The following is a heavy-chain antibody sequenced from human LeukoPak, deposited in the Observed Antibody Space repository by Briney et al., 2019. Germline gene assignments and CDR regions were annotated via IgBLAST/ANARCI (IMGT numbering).Heavy chain of an antibody. CDR1: GFTFDDYG. V-gene: IGHV3-9*01. J-gene: IGHJ4*02. CDR2: ISWNSGSI. D-gene: IGHD3-10*01. Sequence: GRSLRLSCAASGFTFDDYGMHWVRHAPGKGLEWVSGISWNSGSIGYADSVKGRFTISRDNAKNSLYLQMNSLRAEDTALYYCVKDLARFGYYGSGSYFLNWGQGTLVTVSS. CDR3: VKDLARFGYYGSGSYFLN.